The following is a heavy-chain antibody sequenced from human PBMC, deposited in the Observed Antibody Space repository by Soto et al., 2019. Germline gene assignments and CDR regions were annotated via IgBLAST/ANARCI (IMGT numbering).Heavy chain of an antibody. CDR3: ACQMVAATRGLWFDP. V-gene: IGHV4-59*01. D-gene: IGHD2-15*01. CDR2: IYYSGST. Sequence: SETLSLTCTVSGGSISSYYWSWIRQPPGKGLEWIGYIYYSGSTNYNPSLKSRVTISVDTSKNQFSLKLSSVTAADTAVYYCACQMVAATRGLWFDPWGQGTLVTVSS. J-gene: IGHJ5*02. CDR1: GGSISSYY.